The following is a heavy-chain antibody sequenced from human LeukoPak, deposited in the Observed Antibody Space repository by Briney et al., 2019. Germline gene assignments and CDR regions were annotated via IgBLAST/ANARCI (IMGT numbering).Heavy chain of an antibody. CDR3: AKNAAYYYYGMDV. CDR2: ISDTGGST. D-gene: IGHD6-25*01. Sequence: PGGSLRLSCAATEFPFSSFAMSWVRQAPGKGLEWVSSISDTGGSTYHADPVKGRFTIARDNSKNTLYLQMNSLRAEDTAVYYCAKNAAYYYYGMDVWGQGPRSPSP. J-gene: IGHJ6*02. V-gene: IGHV3-23*01. CDR1: EFPFSSFA.